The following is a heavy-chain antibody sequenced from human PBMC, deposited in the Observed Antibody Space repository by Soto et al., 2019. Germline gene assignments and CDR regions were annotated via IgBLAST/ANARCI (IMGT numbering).Heavy chain of an antibody. J-gene: IGHJ4*02. V-gene: IGHV3-9*01. Sequence: SLRLSCAASGFTFDDYAMHWVRQAPGKGLEWVSGISWNSGSIGYADSVKGRFTISRDNAKNSLYLQMNSLRAEDTALYYCAKDMRYSSSSHPYFDYWGQGTLVTVSS. CDR2: ISWNSGSI. D-gene: IGHD6-6*01. CDR1: GFTFDDYA. CDR3: AKDMRYSSSSHPYFDY.